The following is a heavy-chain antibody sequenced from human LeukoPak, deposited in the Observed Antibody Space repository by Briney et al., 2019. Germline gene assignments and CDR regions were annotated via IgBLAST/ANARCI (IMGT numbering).Heavy chain of an antibody. Sequence: GGSLRLSCAASGFTFSRYRMTWVRQAPGKGLEWVANIKQDGTEKYYVDSVKGRFTISRDNAKNSLYLQMNNLRAEDTAVYYCAKDPTYYSGSYFDSWGQGTLVTVSS. J-gene: IGHJ4*02. CDR2: IKQDGTEK. D-gene: IGHD5-12*01. CDR1: GFTFSRYR. V-gene: IGHV3-7*05. CDR3: AKDPTYYSGSYFDS.